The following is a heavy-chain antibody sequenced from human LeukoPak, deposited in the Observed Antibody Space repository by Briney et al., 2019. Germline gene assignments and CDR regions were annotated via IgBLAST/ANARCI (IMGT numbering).Heavy chain of an antibody. CDR3: AGGGGYDFWSGYFPDDAFDI. Sequence: PGGSLRLSCAASGFTFSSYSMHWVRQAPGKGLEWVAVISFDGSNKYYADSVKGRFTISRDNSVSTLYLHMNILSVEDTAVYFCAGGGGYDFWSGYFPDDAFDIWGQGTMVTGSS. J-gene: IGHJ3*02. V-gene: IGHV3-30*04. CDR1: GFTFSSYS. CDR2: ISFDGSNK. D-gene: IGHD3-3*01.